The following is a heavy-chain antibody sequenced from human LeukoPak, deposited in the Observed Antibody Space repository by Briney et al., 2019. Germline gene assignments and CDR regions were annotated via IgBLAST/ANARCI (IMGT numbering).Heavy chain of an antibody. D-gene: IGHD2-15*01. CDR1: GFTFSSYW. V-gene: IGHV3-7*03. J-gene: IGHJ4*02. CDR2: IKQDGSEK. Sequence: GGSLRLSCAASGFTFSSYWMQWVRQAPGKGLEWVANIKQDGSEKYYADSVKGRFTISRDNAKNSLYLQMNSLRAEDTAVYYCAREPRLGYCSGGSCYSGVMGLLDYWGQGTLVTVSS. CDR3: AREPRLGYCSGGSCYSGVMGLLDY.